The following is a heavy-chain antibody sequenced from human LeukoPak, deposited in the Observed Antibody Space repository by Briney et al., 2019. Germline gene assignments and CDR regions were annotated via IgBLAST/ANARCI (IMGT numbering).Heavy chain of an antibody. CDR3: ATQGRRAAPLLNYYMDV. CDR2: IIPIFGTA. D-gene: IGHD6-13*01. V-gene: IGHV1-69*05. J-gene: IGHJ6*03. CDR1: GGTSSSYA. Sequence: SVKVSCKASGGTSSSYAISWVRQAPGQGLEWMGGIIPIFGTANYAQKFQGRVTITTDESTSTAYMELSSLRSEDTAVYYCATQGRRAAPLLNYYMDVWGKGTTVTLSS.